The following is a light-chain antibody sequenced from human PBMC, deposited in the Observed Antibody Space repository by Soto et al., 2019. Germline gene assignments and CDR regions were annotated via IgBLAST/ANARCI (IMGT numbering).Light chain of an antibody. V-gene: IGKV3-20*01. CDR3: QQYGSSPPFT. CDR1: QSISSSY. CDR2: GAS. Sequence: EIVLTQSPGTLSLSPGERATLSYRASQSISSSYLAWYQQKPGQAPRLLMYGASSRATGIPDRFSGSGSGTDFTLTISRLEPEDVAVYYCQQYGSSPPFTFGPGTKVDIK. J-gene: IGKJ3*01.